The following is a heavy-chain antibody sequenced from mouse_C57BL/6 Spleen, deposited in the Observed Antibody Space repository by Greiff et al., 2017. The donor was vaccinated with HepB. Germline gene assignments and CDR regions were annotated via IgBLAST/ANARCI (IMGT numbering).Heavy chain of an antibody. CDR2: IRSKSSNYAT. J-gene: IGHJ1*03. CDR1: GFTFNTYA. Sequence: VQLQQSGGGLVQPKGSLKLSCAASGFTFNTYAMHWVRQAPGKGLEWVARIRSKSSNYATYYADSVKDRFTISRDDSQSMLYLQMNNLKTEDTAMYYCVREYYGSSYWYFDVWGTGTTVTVSS. CDR3: VREYYGSSYWYFDV. D-gene: IGHD1-1*01. V-gene: IGHV10-3*01.